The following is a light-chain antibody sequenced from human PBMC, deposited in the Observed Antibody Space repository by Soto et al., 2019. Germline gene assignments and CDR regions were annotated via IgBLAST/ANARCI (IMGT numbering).Light chain of an antibody. CDR1: QSISGN. CDR2: HAI. J-gene: IGKJ5*01. Sequence: EVGMTQSPATLSVSPGERATLSCRASQSISGNLAWYQQKPGQAPRLLIYHAIARATGIPTRFSGSGSGTEFTLTISSLQSEDFAVYYCQQYNNWPPITFGQGTRWRL. CDR3: QQYNNWPPIT. V-gene: IGKV3-15*01.